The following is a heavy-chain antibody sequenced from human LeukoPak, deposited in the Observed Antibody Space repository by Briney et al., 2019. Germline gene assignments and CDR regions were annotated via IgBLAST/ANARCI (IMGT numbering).Heavy chain of an antibody. J-gene: IGHJ4*02. CDR2: INPNSGGT. V-gene: IGHV1-2*02. D-gene: IGHD7-27*01. CDR1: GYTFTGYY. CDR3: ARGPPNWGFDY. Sequence: ASVKVSCKASGYTFTGYYMHWVRQAPGQGLEWMGWINPNSGGTTYAQKFQGRVTMTSDTSISTAYMELSRLRSDDTAVYYCARGPPNWGFDYWGQGTLVTVSS.